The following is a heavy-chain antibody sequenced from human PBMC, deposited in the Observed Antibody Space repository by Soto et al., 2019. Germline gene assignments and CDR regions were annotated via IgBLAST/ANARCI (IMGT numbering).Heavy chain of an antibody. V-gene: IGHV1-69*02. CDR1: GGTFSSYT. J-gene: IGHJ4*02. D-gene: IGHD6-13*01. CDR3: ARGHSRTYYFDY. CDR2: IIPILGIA. Sequence: QVQLVQSGAEVKKPGSSVKVSCKASGGTFSSYTISWVRQAPGQGLEWMGRIIPILGIANYAQKFQGRVTMTADKPTSTAYMELSSLRPEDKAVYYCARGHSRTYYFDYWGQGTLVTVSS.